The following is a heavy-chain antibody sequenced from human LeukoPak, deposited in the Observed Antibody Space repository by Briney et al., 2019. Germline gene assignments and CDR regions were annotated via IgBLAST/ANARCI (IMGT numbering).Heavy chain of an antibody. CDR3: ARKDCSGGSCYSNWFDP. D-gene: IGHD2-15*01. CDR1: GYTFTSYD. Sequence: ASVKVSCKASGYTFTSYDINWVRQATGQGLEWMGWMNPNSGNTGYAQKFQDRVTITRNTSISIAYMELSSLRSEDTAVYYCARKDCSGGSCYSNWFDPWGQGTLVTVSS. CDR2: MNPNSGNT. J-gene: IGHJ5*02. V-gene: IGHV1-8*03.